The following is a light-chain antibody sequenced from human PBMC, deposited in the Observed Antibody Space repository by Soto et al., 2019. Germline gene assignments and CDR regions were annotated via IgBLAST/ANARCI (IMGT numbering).Light chain of an antibody. Sequence: QSVLTQPPSVSGAPGQRVTISCTGSSSNIGAGYDVPWYQQLPGKAPKLIIYDNSNRPSGVPDRFSGSKSGNSASLAITGLQAEDEADYYCQSYESSRSVVFGGGTKVTVL. CDR2: DNS. CDR1: SSNIGAGYD. J-gene: IGLJ2*01. CDR3: QSYESSRSVV. V-gene: IGLV1-40*01.